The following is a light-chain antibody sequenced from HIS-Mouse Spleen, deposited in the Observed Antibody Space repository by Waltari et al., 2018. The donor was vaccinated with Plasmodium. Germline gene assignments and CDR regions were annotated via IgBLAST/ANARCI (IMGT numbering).Light chain of an antibody. CDR3: QAWDSSTDYV. J-gene: IGLJ1*01. V-gene: IGLV1-47*01. CDR1: SSNIGSNY. Sequence: QSVLTQPPSASGTPGQRVTISCSGSSSNIGSNYVYWYQQLPGTAPKLLIYRNNQRPAGVPNRFSGSKSGTSASLAISGLQSEDEADYYCQAWDSSTDYVFGTGTKVTVL. CDR2: RNN.